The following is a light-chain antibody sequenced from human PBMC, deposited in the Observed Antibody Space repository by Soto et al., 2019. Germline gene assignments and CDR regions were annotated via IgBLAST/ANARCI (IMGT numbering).Light chain of an antibody. CDR3: QQRSNWLVT. J-gene: IGKJ5*01. V-gene: IGKV3-11*01. CDR1: QSITRN. Sequence: ILSTESPATLAGSSVAIATVSCMASQSITRNLAWYQQSPGQAPRLLSYGASTRATGIPARFSGSGSGTDFTLTISRLEPEDFAVYYCQQRSNWLVTFGQGTRLEI. CDR2: GAS.